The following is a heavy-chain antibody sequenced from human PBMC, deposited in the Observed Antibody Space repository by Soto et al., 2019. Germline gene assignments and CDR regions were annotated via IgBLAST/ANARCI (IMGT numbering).Heavy chain of an antibody. Sequence: GGSLRLSCAASGFTFSSYSMNWVRQAPGKGLEWASSISSSSSYIYYADSVKGRFTISRDNAKNSLYLQMNSLRAEDTAVYYCATGPYYYDSSGYYPSYYYYYGMDVWGQGTTVTVSS. CDR1: GFTFSSYS. CDR3: ATGPYYYDSSGYYPSYYYYYGMDV. CDR2: ISSSSSYI. D-gene: IGHD3-22*01. J-gene: IGHJ6*02. V-gene: IGHV3-21*01.